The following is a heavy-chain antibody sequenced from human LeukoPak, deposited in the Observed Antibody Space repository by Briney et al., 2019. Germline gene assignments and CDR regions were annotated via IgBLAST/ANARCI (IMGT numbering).Heavy chain of an antibody. CDR1: GFTFSSYE. J-gene: IGHJ3*02. CDR2: LNENGMKT. CDR3: AKLPPVYGVADSFDM. Sequence: PGGSLRLSCEASGFTFSSYEMSWVRQAPGKGLEWVSGLNENGMKTDYADSVKGRFIISRDNSRNTLYLQMSSLKVEDTAVYYCAKLPPVYGVADSFDMWGQGTTVTVSS. V-gene: IGHV3-23*01. D-gene: IGHD2-8*01.